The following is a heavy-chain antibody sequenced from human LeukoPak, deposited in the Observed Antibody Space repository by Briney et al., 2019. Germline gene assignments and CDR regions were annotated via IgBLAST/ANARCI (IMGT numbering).Heavy chain of an antibody. CDR3: ARERVQGIQLWLTDLTNAFDI. D-gene: IGHD5-18*01. J-gene: IGHJ3*02. V-gene: IGHV4-4*07. CDR1: GGSISSYY. CDR2: IYTSGST. Sequence: SETLSLTCTVSGGSISSYYWSWIRQPAGKGLEWIGRIYTSGSTNYNPSLKSRVTMSVDTSKNQFSLKLSSVTAADTAVYYCARERVQGIQLWLTDLTNAFDIWGQGTMVTVSS.